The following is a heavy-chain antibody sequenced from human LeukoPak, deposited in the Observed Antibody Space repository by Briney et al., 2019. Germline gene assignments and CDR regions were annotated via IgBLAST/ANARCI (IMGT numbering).Heavy chain of an antibody. CDR3: ASQEYGYADY. V-gene: IGHV3-21*01. D-gene: IGHD5-18*01. CDR2: ISSSSSYI. CDR1: GFTFSSYS. Sequence: GGSLRLSCAASGFTFSSYSMNWVRQAPGRGLEWVSSISSSSSYIYYADSVKGRFTISRDNAENSLYLQMNSLRAEDTAVYYCASQEYGYADYWGQGTLVTVSS. J-gene: IGHJ4*02.